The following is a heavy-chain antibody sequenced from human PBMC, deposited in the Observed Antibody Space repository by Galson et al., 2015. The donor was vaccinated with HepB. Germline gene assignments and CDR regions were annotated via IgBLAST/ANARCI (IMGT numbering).Heavy chain of an antibody. V-gene: IGHV3-30-3*01. CDR2: ISYDGSNK. CDR3: AREGFAVAGTVDY. J-gene: IGHJ4*02. CDR1: GFTFSSYA. Sequence: LRLSCAASGFTFSSYAMHWVRQAPGKGLEWVAVISYDGSNKYYADSVKGRFTISRDNSKNTLYLQMNSLRAEDTAVYYCAREGFAVAGTVDYWGQGTLVTVSS. D-gene: IGHD6-19*01.